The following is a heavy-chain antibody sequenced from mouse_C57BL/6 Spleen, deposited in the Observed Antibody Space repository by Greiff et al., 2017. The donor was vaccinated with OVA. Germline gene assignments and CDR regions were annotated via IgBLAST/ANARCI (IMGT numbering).Heavy chain of an antibody. CDR1: GYTFTDYE. J-gene: IGHJ1*03. V-gene: IGHV1-15*01. CDR2: IDPETGGT. CDR3: TRHGSSWGYFDV. Sequence: QVQLQQSGAELVRPGASVTLSCKASGYTFTDYEMHWVKQTPVHGLEWIGAIDPETGGTAYNQKFKGKAILTADESSSTAYMELRSLTSEDSAVYYCTRHGSSWGYFDVWGTGTTVTVSS. D-gene: IGHD1-1*01.